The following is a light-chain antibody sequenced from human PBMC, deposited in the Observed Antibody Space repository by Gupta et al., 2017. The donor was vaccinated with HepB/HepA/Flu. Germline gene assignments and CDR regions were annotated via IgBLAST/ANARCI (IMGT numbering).Light chain of an antibody. Sequence: EIVLTQSPGTLSLSPGERATLSCRASQSVSSSYLAWYPQKPGQAPRLLIYGASSRATGIPDRFSGSGSGTGFTLTISRLEPADFAVYYCQQYGNSPQTFGQGTKVEIK. CDR1: QSVSSSY. J-gene: IGKJ1*01. V-gene: IGKV3-20*01. CDR2: GAS. CDR3: QQYGNSPQT.